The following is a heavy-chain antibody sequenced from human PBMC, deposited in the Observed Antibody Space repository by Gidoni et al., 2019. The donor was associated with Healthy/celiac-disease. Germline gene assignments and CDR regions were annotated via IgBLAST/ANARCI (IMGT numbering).Heavy chain of an antibody. CDR3: AKSTDRSTLYYGMDV. CDR1: GFPFSSYA. V-gene: IGHV3-23*01. J-gene: IGHJ6*02. CDR2: LSDSGTRT. D-gene: IGHD3-16*02. Sequence: EEQLLESGGGLVQPGGSLRLSCAASGFPFSSYAMTWVRQAPGKGLEWVSALSDSGTRTYYADSVKGRFTISRLNFKSTLYLEMNSLRAEDSAVYYCAKSTDRSTLYYGMDVWGQGTTVTVSS.